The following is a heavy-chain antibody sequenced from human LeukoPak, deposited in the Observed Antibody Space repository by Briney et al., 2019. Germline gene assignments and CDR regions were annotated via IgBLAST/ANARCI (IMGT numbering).Heavy chain of an antibody. J-gene: IGHJ4*02. CDR1: GGSISSSSYY. Sequence: PSETLSLTCTVSGGSISSSSYYWGWIRQPPGKGLEWIGSIYYSGSTYYNPSLKSRVTISVDTSKNQFSLKLSSVTAAVTAVYYCARVRFYGGNSLDYWGQGTLVTVSS. V-gene: IGHV4-39*07. CDR2: IYYSGST. CDR3: ARVRFYGGNSLDY. D-gene: IGHD4-23*01.